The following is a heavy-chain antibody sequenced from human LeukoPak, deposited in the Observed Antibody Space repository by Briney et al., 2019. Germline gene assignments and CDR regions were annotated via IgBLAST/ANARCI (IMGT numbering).Heavy chain of an antibody. D-gene: IGHD3-10*01. J-gene: IGHJ6*02. Sequence: GGSLRLSCEASEFTFSSDTMNWVRQAPGKGLEWVSCISSKSGYLYYADSVKGRFTISRDNAKNSLYLQMNNLRAEDTAVYYCARESEGHYYGSGKPFYYGMDVWGQGTTVTVSS. CDR1: EFTFSSDT. V-gene: IGHV3-21*01. CDR3: ARESEGHYYGSGKPFYYGMDV. CDR2: ISSKSGYL.